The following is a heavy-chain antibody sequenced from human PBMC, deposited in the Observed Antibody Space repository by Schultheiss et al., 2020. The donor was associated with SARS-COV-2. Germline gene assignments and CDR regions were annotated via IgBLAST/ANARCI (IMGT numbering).Heavy chain of an antibody. D-gene: IGHD6-13*01. CDR2: INPNSGGT. Sequence: ASVKVSRKASGYTFTSYDINWVRQAPGQGLEWMGWINPNSGGTNYAQKFQGRVTMTRDTSISTAYMELSRLRSDDTAVYYCARGLPYSSSWYYGYWGQGTLVTVSS. J-gene: IGHJ4*02. CDR3: ARGLPYSSSWYYGY. V-gene: IGHV1-2*02. CDR1: GYTFTSYD.